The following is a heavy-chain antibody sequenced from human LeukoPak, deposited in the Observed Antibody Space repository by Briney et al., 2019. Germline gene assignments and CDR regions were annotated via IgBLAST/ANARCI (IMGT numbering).Heavy chain of an antibody. CDR3: ARDKIVGATALDY. J-gene: IGHJ4*02. CDR1: GFAFSGYG. V-gene: IGHV3-30*12. D-gene: IGHD1-26*01. Sequence: PGGSLRLSCAASGFAFSGYGMHWVRQAPGKGLEWVTYIAYDGSDKFYADSVRGRFTISRDNAKNSLYLEMNSLRAEDAGVYYCARDKIVGATALDYWGQGTLVTVSS. CDR2: IAYDGSDK.